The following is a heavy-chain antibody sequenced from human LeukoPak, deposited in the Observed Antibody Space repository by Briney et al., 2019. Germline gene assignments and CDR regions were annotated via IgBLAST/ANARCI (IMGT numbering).Heavy chain of an antibody. CDR2: IKQDGSEK. D-gene: IGHD3-9*01. Sequence: GGSLRLSCAASGFPFSSYWMSWVRQAPGKGLEWVANIKQDGSEKYYVDSVKGRFTISRDNAKNSLYLQMNSLRAEDTAVYYCARVGYDILTGELDYWGQGTLVTVSS. V-gene: IGHV3-7*05. J-gene: IGHJ4*02. CDR3: ARVGYDILTGELDY. CDR1: GFPFSSYW.